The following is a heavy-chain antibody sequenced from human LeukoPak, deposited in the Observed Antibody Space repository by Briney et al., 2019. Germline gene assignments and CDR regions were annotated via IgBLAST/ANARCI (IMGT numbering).Heavy chain of an antibody. V-gene: IGHV3-30*04. D-gene: IGHD4-17*01. CDR3: ARGTTVTDYFDY. CDR2: ISYDGSNK. J-gene: IGHJ4*02. CDR1: GFTFSSYA. Sequence: PGGSLSLSCAASGFTFSSYAMHWVRQAPGKGLEWVAVISYDGSNKYYADSVKGRFTISRDNSKNTLYLQMNSLRAEDTAVYYCARGTTVTDYFDYWGQGTLVTVSS.